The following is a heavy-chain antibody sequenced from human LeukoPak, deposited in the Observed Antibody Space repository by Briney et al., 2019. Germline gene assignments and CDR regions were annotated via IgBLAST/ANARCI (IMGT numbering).Heavy chain of an antibody. V-gene: IGHV3-66*01. D-gene: IGHD3-10*01. CDR3: ARGGGYGSGSYLDY. Sequence: PGGSLRLSCAASGFTFSSYAMHWVRQAPGKGLEWVSVIYSDGNTYYADSVKGRFTISRDNSKNTLYLQMNSLRAEDTAVYYCARGGGYGSGSYLDYWGQGTLVTVSS. CDR2: IYSDGNT. J-gene: IGHJ4*02. CDR1: GFTFSSYA.